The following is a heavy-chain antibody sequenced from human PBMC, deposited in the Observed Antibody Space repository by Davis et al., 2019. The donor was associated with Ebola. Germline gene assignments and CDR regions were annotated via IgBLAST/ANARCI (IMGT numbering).Heavy chain of an antibody. J-gene: IGHJ4*02. D-gene: IGHD3-3*01. CDR1: GGSISNYY. CDR3: ASGVFGVTYYFDY. CDR2: MHYSGRI. Sequence: MPSETLSLTCNVSGGSISNYYWSWIRQAPGKGLEWIGYMHYSGRIKYNSSLKSRVIISLDTSKNQFSLQVNSVTAEDTAVYYCASGVFGVTYYFDYWGQGALVTVSS. V-gene: IGHV4-59*01.